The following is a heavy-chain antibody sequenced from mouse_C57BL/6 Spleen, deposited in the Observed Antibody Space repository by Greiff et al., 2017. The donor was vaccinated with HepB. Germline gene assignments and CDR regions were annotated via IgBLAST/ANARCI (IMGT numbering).Heavy chain of an antibody. CDR3: ARLVLPYWYFDV. V-gene: IGHV1-82*01. CDR1: GYAFSSSW. Sequence: QVQLKQSGPELVKPGASVKISCKASGYAFSSSWMNWVKQRPGKGLEWIGRIYPGDGDTNYNGKFKGKATLTADKSSSTAYMQLSSLTSEDSAVYFCARLVLPYWYFDVWGTGTTVTVSS. J-gene: IGHJ1*03. CDR2: IYPGDGDT. D-gene: IGHD1-1*01.